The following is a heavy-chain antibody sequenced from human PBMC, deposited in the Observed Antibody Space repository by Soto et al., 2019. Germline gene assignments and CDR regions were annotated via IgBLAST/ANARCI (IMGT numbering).Heavy chain of an antibody. CDR2: IYYSGST. Sequence: SETLSLTCTVSGGSISSSSYYWGWIRQPPGKGLEWIGSIYYSGSTYYNPSLKSRVTISVDTSKNQFSLKLSFVTAADTAVYYCASLLGSGPVKDYWGQGTLVTVSS. CDR1: GGSISSSSYY. D-gene: IGHD6-19*01. CDR3: ASLLGSGPVKDY. J-gene: IGHJ4*02. V-gene: IGHV4-39*01.